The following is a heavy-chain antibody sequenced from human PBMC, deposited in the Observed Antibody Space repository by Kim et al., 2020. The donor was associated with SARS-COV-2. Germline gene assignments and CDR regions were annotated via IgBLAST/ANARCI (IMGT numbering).Heavy chain of an antibody. CDR2: ISGRTNTI. CDR1: GFTFSDNY. CDR3: AKDGGGAGAHWFDS. D-gene: IGHD3-10*01. V-gene: IGHV3-11*01. J-gene: IGHJ5*01. Sequence: GGSLRLSCAASGFTFSDNYMSWLRQSPGRGLEWLAYISGRTNTIYYSDSVRGRFFISRDNANNSLYLEMSSLRADDTAVYYCAKDGGGAGAHWFDSWGPGTVVAVSS.